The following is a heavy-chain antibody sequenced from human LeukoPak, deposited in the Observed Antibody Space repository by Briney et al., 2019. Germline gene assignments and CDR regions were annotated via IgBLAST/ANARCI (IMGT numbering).Heavy chain of an antibody. CDR3: ARRVGYYYDSSGYYFDY. Sequence: GESLKISCKGSGYSFTSYWIGWVRQMPGKGLEWMEIIYPGDSDTRYSPSFQGQVTISADKSISTAYLQWSSLKASDTAMYYCARRVGYYYDSSGYYFDYWGQGTLVTVSS. CDR2: IYPGDSDT. V-gene: IGHV5-51*01. D-gene: IGHD3-22*01. J-gene: IGHJ4*02. CDR1: GYSFTSYW.